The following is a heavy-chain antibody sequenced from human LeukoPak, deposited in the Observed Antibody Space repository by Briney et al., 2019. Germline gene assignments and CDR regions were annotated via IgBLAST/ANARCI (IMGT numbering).Heavy chain of an antibody. V-gene: IGHV1-2*02. D-gene: IGHD3-3*01. Sequence: GASVKVSCKASGYTFTGYYMHWVRQAPGQGLEWMAWINPNSGGTNYAQKFQGRVTMTRDTSISTVYMELSRLRSDDTAVYYCARAGITIFGVVIDIDFDYWGQGTLVTVSS. CDR1: GYTFTGYY. J-gene: IGHJ4*02. CDR2: INPNSGGT. CDR3: ARAGITIFGVVIDIDFDY.